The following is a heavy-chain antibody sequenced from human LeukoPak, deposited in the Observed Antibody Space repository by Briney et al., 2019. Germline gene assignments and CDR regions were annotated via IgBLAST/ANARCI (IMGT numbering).Heavy chain of an antibody. Sequence: ASVKVSCKASGYTFTGYYMHWVRPAPGQGLEWMGWINPNSGGTNYAQKFQGWVTMTRDTSISTAYMELSRLRSDDTAVYYCARGPQVLRYFDWLLPLDYWGQGTLVTVSS. D-gene: IGHD3-9*01. CDR2: INPNSGGT. CDR3: ARGPQVLRYFDWLLPLDY. V-gene: IGHV1-2*04. CDR1: GYTFTGYY. J-gene: IGHJ4*02.